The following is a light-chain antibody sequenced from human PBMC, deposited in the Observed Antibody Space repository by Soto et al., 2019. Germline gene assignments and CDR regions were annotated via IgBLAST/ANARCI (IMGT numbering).Light chain of an antibody. CDR2: DVN. J-gene: IGLJ1*01. Sequence: QSVLTQPRSVSVSPGQSVTISCTGTSSDVGGYDYVSWYQHHPGKAPKVTIYDVNKRPSGVPDRFSGSKSGNTASLTISGLQADDEADYYCSSFVGPYTYVFGTGTKVNV. V-gene: IGLV2-11*01. CDR1: SSDVGGYDY. CDR3: SSFVGPYTYV.